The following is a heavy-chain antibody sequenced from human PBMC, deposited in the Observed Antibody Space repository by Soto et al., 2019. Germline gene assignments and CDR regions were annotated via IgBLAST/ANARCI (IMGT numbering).Heavy chain of an antibody. J-gene: IGHJ3*02. CDR2: ISYDGSNK. D-gene: IGHD2-21*02. CDR1: GFTFSSYA. V-gene: IGHV3-30-3*01. CDR3: ARSIVVVTAQDAFDI. Sequence: QVQLVESGGGVVQPGRSLRLSCAASGFTFSSYAMHWVRQAPGKGLEWVAVISYDGSNKYYADSVKGRFTISRDNSKNTLYLQMNSLRAEDTAVYYCARSIVVVTAQDAFDIWGQGTMVTVSS.